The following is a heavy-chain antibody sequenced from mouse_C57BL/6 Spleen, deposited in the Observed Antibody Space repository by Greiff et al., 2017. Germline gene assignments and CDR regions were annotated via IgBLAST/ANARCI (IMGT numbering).Heavy chain of an antibody. Sequence: QVQLQQSGPELVKPGASVTISCKASGYAFTSSWMNWVKQRPGKGLEWIGRIYPGDGDTNYNGKVKGKATLTADKSSRRAYMQRSSLASEDSAVYYCARPVVYDEVWFAYWGQGTLVTVSA. CDR1: GYAFTSSW. V-gene: IGHV1-82*01. J-gene: IGHJ3*01. CDR3: ARPVVYDEVWFAY. D-gene: IGHD2-3*01. CDR2: IYPGDGDT.